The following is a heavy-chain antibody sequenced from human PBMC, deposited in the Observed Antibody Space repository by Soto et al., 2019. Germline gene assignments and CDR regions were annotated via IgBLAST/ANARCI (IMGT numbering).Heavy chain of an antibody. CDR2: INHSGST. Sequence: SETLSLTCAVYGGSFSGYYWSWIRQPPGKGLEWIGEINHSGSTNYNPSLKSRVTISVDTSKNQFSLKPSSVTAADTAVYYCARVASKWIQLWSFDYWGQGTLVTVSS. D-gene: IGHD5-18*01. J-gene: IGHJ4*02. CDR1: GGSFSGYY. V-gene: IGHV4-34*01. CDR3: ARVASKWIQLWSFDY.